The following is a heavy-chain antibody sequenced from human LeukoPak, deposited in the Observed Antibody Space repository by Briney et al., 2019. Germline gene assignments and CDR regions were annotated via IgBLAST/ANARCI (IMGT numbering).Heavy chain of an antibody. J-gene: IGHJ3*02. CDR1: GFTFSDAW. V-gene: IGHV3-15*01. CDR2: IKSKTDGGTI. Sequence: GGSLRLSCAASGFTFSDAWMNWVRQAPGKGLEWVGRIKSKTDGGTIDYAAPVKGRFSISRDDSKNTLYLQMNSLKTEDTAVYYCAKATKYNWNGDAFDIWGQGTMVTVSS. CDR3: AKATKYNWNGDAFDI. D-gene: IGHD1-20*01.